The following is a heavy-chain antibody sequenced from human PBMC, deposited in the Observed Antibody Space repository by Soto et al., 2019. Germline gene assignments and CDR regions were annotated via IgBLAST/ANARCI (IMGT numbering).Heavy chain of an antibody. V-gene: IGHV5-10-1*01. CDR1: GYSFTSYW. Sequence: PGESLKISCKGSGYSFTSYWISWVRQMPGKGLEWMGRIDPSDSYTNYSPSFQGHVTISADKSISTAYLQWSSLKASDTAMYYCARRPIAVDGSYYYYGMDVWGQGTTVTVYS. D-gene: IGHD6-19*01. CDR3: ARRPIAVDGSYYYYGMDV. CDR2: IDPSDSYT. J-gene: IGHJ6*02.